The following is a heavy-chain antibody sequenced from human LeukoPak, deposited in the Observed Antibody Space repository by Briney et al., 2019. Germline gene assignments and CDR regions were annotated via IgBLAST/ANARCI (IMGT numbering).Heavy chain of an antibody. CDR3: AGVRADREGYFDY. D-gene: IGHD6-19*01. Sequence: PGGPLRLSCAASGFTFSDYYMSWIRQAPGKGLEWVSYISSSGSTIYYADSVKGRFTISRDNAKNSLYLQMNSLRAEDTAVYYCAGVRADREGYFDYWGQGTLVTVSS. CDR1: GFTFSDYY. V-gene: IGHV3-11*01. CDR2: ISSSGSTI. J-gene: IGHJ4*02.